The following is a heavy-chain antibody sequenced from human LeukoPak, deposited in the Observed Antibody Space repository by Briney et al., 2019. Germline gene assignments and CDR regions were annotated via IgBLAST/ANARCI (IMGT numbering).Heavy chain of an antibody. Sequence: GGSLRLSCAASGFTVSSNYMSWVRQAPGKGLEWVSVIYSGGSTYYADSVKGRFTISRDNSKNTLYLQMNSLRAEDTAVYYCARDVLELWFGEATDYNWLDPWGQGTLVTVSA. J-gene: IGHJ5*02. V-gene: IGHV3-53*01. CDR1: GFTVSSNY. D-gene: IGHD3-10*01. CDR2: IYSGGST. CDR3: ARDVLELWFGEATDYNWLDP.